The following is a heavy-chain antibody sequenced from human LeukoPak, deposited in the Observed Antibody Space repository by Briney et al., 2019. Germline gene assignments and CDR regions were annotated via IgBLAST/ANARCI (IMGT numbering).Heavy chain of an antibody. D-gene: IGHD3-10*01. V-gene: IGHV4-39*01. CDR3: ARHSGKFGEFVIDY. CDR2: IYYSGTT. Sequence: SQTLSLTCTVSGGSLTSYYWGWIRQPPGKGLEWIGNIYYSGTTYYNPSLKRRVTISVDTSKSQFSLKVSSVTAADTAVYYCARHSGKFGEFVIDYWGQGTLVTASS. J-gene: IGHJ4*02. CDR1: GGSLTSYY.